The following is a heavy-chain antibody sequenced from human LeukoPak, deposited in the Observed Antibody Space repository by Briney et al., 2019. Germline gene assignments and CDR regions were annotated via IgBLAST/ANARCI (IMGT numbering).Heavy chain of an antibody. CDR2: ISGSGGST. V-gene: IGHV3-23*01. J-gene: IGHJ4*02. CDR1: GFTFSSYG. Sequence: HPGGSLRLSCAASGFTFSSYGMSWVRQAPGKGLEWVSAISGSGGSTYYADSVKGRFTISRDNSKNTLYLQMNSLRADDTAVYYCAKNSAAAGTDYWGQGTLVTVSS. CDR3: AKNSAAAGTDY. D-gene: IGHD6-13*01.